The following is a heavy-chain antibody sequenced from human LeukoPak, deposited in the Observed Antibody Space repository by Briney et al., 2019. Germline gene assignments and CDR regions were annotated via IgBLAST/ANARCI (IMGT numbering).Heavy chain of an antibody. CDR2: ISYDGNNK. CDR1: GFTFSSYG. D-gene: IGHD6-19*01. CDR3: AKDRGEQWLVTSFDY. Sequence: GGSLRLSCAASGFTFSSYGMHWVRQAPGKGLEWVAVISYDGNNKYYVDSVKGRFTISRDNSKNTLYLQMNSLRPEDTAVYYCAKDRGEQWLVTSFDYWGQGTLVTVSS. V-gene: IGHV3-30*18. J-gene: IGHJ4*02.